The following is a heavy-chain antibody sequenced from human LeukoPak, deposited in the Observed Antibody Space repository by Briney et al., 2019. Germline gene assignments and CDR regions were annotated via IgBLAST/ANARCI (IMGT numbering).Heavy chain of an antibody. CDR1: GFTFGDYA. D-gene: IGHD6-25*01. CDR2: IRSKAYGGTT. J-gene: IGHJ5*02. V-gene: IGHV3-49*04. Sequence: GRSLRLSCTASGFTFGDYAMSWVRQAPGKGLEWVGFIRSKAYGGTTEYAASVKGRCTISRDDSKGIAYLQMNSPKTEDTAVYYCTRGGTWFDPWGQGTLVTVSS. CDR3: TRGGTWFDP.